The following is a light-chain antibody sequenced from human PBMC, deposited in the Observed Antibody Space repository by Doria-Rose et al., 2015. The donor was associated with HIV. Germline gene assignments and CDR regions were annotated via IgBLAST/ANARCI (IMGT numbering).Light chain of an antibody. CDR1: QSFSSTY. J-gene: IGKJ1*01. CDR2: DGF. CDR3: HQYGTSWT. Sequence: EIVMTQSPGTLSLSPGERATLSCRASQSFSSTYLDWYQQKPGQAPSLLIYDGFTRATGIPDRFSASGSGTDFTLTINRLEPEDFALYYCHQYGTSWTFGQGTKVEI. V-gene: IGKV3-20*01.